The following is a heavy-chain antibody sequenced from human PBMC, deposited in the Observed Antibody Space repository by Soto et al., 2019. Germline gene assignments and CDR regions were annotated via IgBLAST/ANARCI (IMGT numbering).Heavy chain of an antibody. Sequence: QVQLVQSGAEVKNPGASVKVSCKASGYTFTRYGIGWARQAPGQGLEWMGRINTYNGNTNYAPNVQGRVTLTTDTXPSTAYMELRSLRSNATAIYYCAMVDVYVTPSPQDVWGQGTTVIVSS. J-gene: IGHJ6*02. CDR3: AMVDVYVTPSPQDV. CDR2: INTYNGNT. V-gene: IGHV1-18*01. D-gene: IGHD3-16*01. CDR1: GYTFTRYG.